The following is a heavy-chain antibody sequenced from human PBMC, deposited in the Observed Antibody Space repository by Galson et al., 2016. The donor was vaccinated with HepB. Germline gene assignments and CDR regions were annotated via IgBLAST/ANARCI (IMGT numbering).Heavy chain of an antibody. V-gene: IGHV3-23*01. J-gene: IGHJ6*02. CDR1: GFSFSDYG. Sequence: SLRLSCAASGFSFSDYGMSWVRQAPGKGLEWVSTISGGDYSTYYADSVKGRFTISRDNSKNTLDLQMNSLRAEDTVIYYCAKGLQYYSYALDVWGQGTTVTVSS. CDR2: ISGGDYST. CDR3: AKGLQYYSYALDV.